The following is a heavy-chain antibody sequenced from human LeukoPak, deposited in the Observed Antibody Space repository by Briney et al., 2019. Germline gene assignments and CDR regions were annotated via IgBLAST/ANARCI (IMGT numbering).Heavy chain of an antibody. V-gene: IGHV4-39*01. CDR2: IYYSGST. J-gene: IGHJ5*02. Sequence: SETLSLTCTVSGGSISSSSYYWGWIRQPPGKGLEWIGSIYYSGSTYYNPSLKSRVTISVDTSKNQFSLKLSSVTAADTAVYYCARGLQRSPNWFDPWGQGTLVTVSS. CDR1: GGSISSSSYY. D-gene: IGHD4-11*01. CDR3: ARGLQRSPNWFDP.